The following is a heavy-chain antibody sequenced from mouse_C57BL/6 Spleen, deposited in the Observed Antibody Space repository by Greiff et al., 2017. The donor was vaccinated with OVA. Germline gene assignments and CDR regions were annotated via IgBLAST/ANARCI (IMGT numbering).Heavy chain of an antibody. V-gene: IGHV5-16*01. Sequence: EVNVVESEGGLVQPGSSMKLSCTASGFTFSDYYMAWVRQVPEKGLEWVANINYDGSSTYYLDSLKSRFIISRDNAKNILYLQMSSLKSEDTATYYCARDGGYDGDWYFDVWGTGTTVTVSS. CDR3: ARDGGYDGDWYFDV. CDR2: INYDGSST. D-gene: IGHD2-2*01. J-gene: IGHJ1*03. CDR1: GFTFSDYY.